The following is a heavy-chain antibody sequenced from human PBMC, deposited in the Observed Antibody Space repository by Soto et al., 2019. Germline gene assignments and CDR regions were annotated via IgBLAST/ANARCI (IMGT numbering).Heavy chain of an antibody. J-gene: IGHJ4*02. D-gene: IGHD2-8*01. CDR3: TRTLYCTNGVCRDY. Sequence: GGSLRLSCAASGFTFSGSAMHWVRQASGKGLEWVGRIRSKANSYATAYAASVKGRFTISRDDSKNTAYLQMNSLKTEDTAVYYCTRTLYCTNGVCRDYWGQGTLVTVSS. CDR1: GFTFSGSA. CDR2: IRSKANSYAT. V-gene: IGHV3-73*01.